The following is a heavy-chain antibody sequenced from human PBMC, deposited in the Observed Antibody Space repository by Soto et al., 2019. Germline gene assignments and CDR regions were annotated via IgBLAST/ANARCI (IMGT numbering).Heavy chain of an antibody. CDR3: ARDKVGYYDSSGYYRVSVPPDYYYGMDV. D-gene: IGHD3-22*01. J-gene: IGHJ6*02. CDR2: IIPIFGTA. Sequence: QVQLVQSGAEVKKPGSSVKVSCTASGGTFSSYAISWVRQAPGQGLEWMGGIIPIFGTANYAQKFQGRVTITADESTSTAYMELSRLRSEDTAVYYCARDKVGYYDSSGYYRVSVPPDYYYGMDVWGQGTTVTVSS. CDR1: GGTFSSYA. V-gene: IGHV1-69*01.